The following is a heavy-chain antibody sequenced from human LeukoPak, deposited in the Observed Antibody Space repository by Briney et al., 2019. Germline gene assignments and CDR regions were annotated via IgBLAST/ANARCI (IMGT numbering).Heavy chain of an antibody. CDR2: ISSSSSYI. J-gene: IGHJ3*02. D-gene: IGHD4-17*01. CDR3: ARDPGDYVGNDAFDI. CDR1: GFTFSSYS. Sequence: GGPLRLSCAASGFTFSSYSMNWVRQAPGKGLEWVSSISSSSSYIYYADSVKGRFTISRDNAKNSLYLQMNSLRAEDTAVYYCARDPGDYVGNDAFDIWGQGTMVTVSS. V-gene: IGHV3-21*01.